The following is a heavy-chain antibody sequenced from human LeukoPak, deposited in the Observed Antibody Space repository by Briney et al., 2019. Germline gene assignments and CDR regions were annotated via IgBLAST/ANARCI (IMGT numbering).Heavy chain of an antibody. CDR3: ARGSRTWYSGSYYWIRWFDP. CDR2: INHSGST. V-gene: IGHV4-34*01. J-gene: IGHJ5*02. CDR1: GGSFSGYY. D-gene: IGHD1-26*01. Sequence: SETLSLTCAVYGGSFSGYYWSWIRQPPGKGLEWIGEINHSGSTNYNPSLKSRVTISVDMSKNQFSLKLSSVTAADTAVYYCARGSRTWYSGSYYWIRWFDPWGQGTLVTVSS.